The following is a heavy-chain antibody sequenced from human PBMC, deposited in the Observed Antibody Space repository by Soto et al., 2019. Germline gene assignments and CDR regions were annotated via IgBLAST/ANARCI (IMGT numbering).Heavy chain of an antibody. Sequence: ASVKVSCKASGYTFTSYYMHWVRQAPGQGLEWMGIINPSGGSTSYAQKFQGRGTMTRDTSTSTVYMELSSLRSEDTAVYYCAREGIAAAGTAGIFDYWGQGTLVTVSS. CDR2: INPSGGST. CDR1: GYTFTSYY. V-gene: IGHV1-46*01. D-gene: IGHD6-13*01. CDR3: AREGIAAAGTAGIFDY. J-gene: IGHJ4*02.